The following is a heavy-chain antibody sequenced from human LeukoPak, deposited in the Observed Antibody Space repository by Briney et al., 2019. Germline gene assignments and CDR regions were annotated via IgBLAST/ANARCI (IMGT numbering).Heavy chain of an antibody. V-gene: IGHV3-30*02. CDR2: IRYDGSNK. J-gene: IGHJ4*02. Sequence: GGSLRLSCAASGFTFSSHGMHWVRQAPGKGLEWVAFIRYDGSNKYYADSVKGRFTISRDNSKNTLYLQMNSLRAEDTAVYYCAKLTGRYCSSTSCYDYWGQGTLVTVSS. D-gene: IGHD2-2*01. CDR3: AKLTGRYCSSTSCYDY. CDR1: GFTFSSHG.